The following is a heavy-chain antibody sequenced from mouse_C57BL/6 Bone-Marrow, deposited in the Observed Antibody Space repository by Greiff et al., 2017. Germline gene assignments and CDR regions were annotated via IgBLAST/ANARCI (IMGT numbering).Heavy chain of an antibody. CDR3: ARGGGNYDYAMDY. CDR1: GYAFSSSW. V-gene: IGHV1-82*01. D-gene: IGHD2-1*01. CDR2: IYPGDGET. J-gene: IGHJ4*01. Sequence: VMLVESGPELVKPGASVKISCKASGYAFSSSWMNWVKQRPGKGLEWIGRIYPGDGETNYNGKFKGKATLTADKSSSTAYMQLSSLTSEESAVYFCARGGGNYDYAMDYWGQGTSVTVSS.